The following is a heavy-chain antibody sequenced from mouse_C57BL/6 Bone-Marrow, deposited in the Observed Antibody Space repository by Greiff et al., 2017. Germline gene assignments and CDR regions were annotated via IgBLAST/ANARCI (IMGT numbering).Heavy chain of an antibody. CDR3: TTLYDGYYVPWFAY. D-gene: IGHD2-3*01. Sequence: EVKFLESGAELVRPGASVKLSCTASGFNIKDDYMHWVKQRPEQGLEWLGWIDPENGDTEYASKFQGKATITADTSSNTAYLQLSSLTSEDTAVYYCTTLYDGYYVPWFAYWGQGTLVTVSA. V-gene: IGHV14-4*01. CDR2: IDPENGDT. CDR1: GFNIKDDY. J-gene: IGHJ3*01.